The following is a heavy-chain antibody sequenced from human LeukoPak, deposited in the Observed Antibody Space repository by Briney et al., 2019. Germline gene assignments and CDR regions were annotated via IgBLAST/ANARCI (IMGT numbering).Heavy chain of an antibody. V-gene: IGHV3-64*01. CDR3: ARAYSYYYDSSGYYSPPDY. CDR2: ISSNGGST. J-gene: IGHJ4*02. CDR1: GFTFSGYA. D-gene: IGHD3-22*01. Sequence: GGSLRLSCAASGFTFSGYAMHWVRQAPGKGLDYVSAISSNGGSTYYANSVKGRFTISRDNSKNTLYLQMGSLRAEDMAVYYCARAYSYYYDSSGYYSPPDYWGQGTLVTVSS.